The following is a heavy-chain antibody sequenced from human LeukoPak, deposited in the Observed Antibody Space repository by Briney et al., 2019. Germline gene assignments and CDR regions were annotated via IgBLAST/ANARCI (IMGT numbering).Heavy chain of an antibody. CDR1: GYTFTGYY. CDR2: INPSGGGS. Sequence: ASVKVSCKASGYTFTGYYMHWVRQAPGQGLEWMGWINPSGGGSNFAQQFQGRVTMTTDTSISTAYMELSRLTSDDTAVYYCASGKYCSGGTCYPGSADYWGQGTLVTVSS. J-gene: IGHJ4*02. CDR3: ASGKYCSGGTCYPGSADY. D-gene: IGHD2-15*01. V-gene: IGHV1-2*02.